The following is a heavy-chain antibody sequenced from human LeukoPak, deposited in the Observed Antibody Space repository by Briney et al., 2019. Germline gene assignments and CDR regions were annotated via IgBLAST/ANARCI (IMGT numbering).Heavy chain of an antibody. V-gene: IGHV3-11*04. CDR2: ISTRGGII. CDR3: ARDLITTITFDS. Sequence: GGSLRLSCAASGFIVSGTYMTWVRQAPGRGLEWIAYISTRGGIIYYADSMKGRFTISRDNAKNSLYLQMNSLRAEDTAVYYCARDLITTITFDSWGQGTLVTVSS. CDR1: GFIVSGTY. D-gene: IGHD1-1*01. J-gene: IGHJ4*02.